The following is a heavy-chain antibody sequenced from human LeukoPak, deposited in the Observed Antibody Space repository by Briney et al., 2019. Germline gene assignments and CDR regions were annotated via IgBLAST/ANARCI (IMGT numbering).Heavy chain of an antibody. CDR3: ARAAGYGDYVYWFEP. CDR1: GETINSSNYY. J-gene: IGHJ5*02. CDR2: IYTSGST. V-gene: IGHV4-61*09. D-gene: IGHD5-12*01. Sequence: PSETLSLTCAVSGETINSSNYYWSWIRQPAGKGLEWIGHIYTSGSTNYNPSLKSRVTISVDTSKNQFSLRLSSVTAADTAVYYCARAAGYGDYVYWFEPWGQGTMVTVSS.